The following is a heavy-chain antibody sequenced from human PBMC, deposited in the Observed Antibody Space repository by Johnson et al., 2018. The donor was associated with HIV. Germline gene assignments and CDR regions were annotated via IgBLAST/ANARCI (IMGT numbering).Heavy chain of an antibody. D-gene: IGHD3-16*01. J-gene: IGHJ3*02. Sequence: VQLVESGGGVVQPGRSLRLSCAASGFTFDDYAMYWVRQAPGKGLEWVSGISWNSGSIGYADSVKGRFTISRDNSKNTLSLQMNSLRAEDTAVYYCARERRPWGPDAFDIWGQGTMVTVS. CDR2: ISWNSGSI. CDR1: GFTFDDYA. CDR3: ARERRPWGPDAFDI. V-gene: IGHV3-9*01.